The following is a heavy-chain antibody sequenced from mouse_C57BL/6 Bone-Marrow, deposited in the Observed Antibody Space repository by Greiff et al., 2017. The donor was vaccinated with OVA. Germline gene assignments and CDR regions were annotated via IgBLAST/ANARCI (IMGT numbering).Heavy chain of an antibody. D-gene: IGHD2-4*01. Sequence: VKLVESGPGLVAPSQSLSITCTVSGFSLTSYGVDWVRQSPGKGLEWLGVIWGVGSTNYNSALKSRLSISKDNSKSQVFLKMNSLQTDDTAMYYCASERDYDGFAYWGQGTLVTVSA. CDR2: IWGVGST. CDR1: GFSLTSYG. CDR3: ASERDYDGFAY. J-gene: IGHJ3*01. V-gene: IGHV2-6*01.